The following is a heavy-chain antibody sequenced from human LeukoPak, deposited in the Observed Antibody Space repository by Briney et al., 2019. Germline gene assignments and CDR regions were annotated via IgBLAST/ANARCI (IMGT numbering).Heavy chain of an antibody. V-gene: IGHV5-51*01. CDR3: ARSPMVRGVFYYYYMDV. CDR2: IYPGDSDT. D-gene: IGHD3-10*01. CDR1: GYSFTSYW. J-gene: IGHJ6*03. Sequence: GESLKISCKGSGYSFTSYWIGWVRQMPGKGLECMGIIYPGDSDTRYSPSFQGQVTISADKSISTAYLQWSSLKASDTAMYYCARSPMVRGVFYYYYMDVWGKGTTVTVSS.